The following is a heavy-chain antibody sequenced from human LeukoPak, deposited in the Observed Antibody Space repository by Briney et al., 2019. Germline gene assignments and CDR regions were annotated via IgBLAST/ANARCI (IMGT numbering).Heavy chain of an antibody. Sequence: SETLSLTCTVSGGSISSSSYYWGWIRQPPGKWLEWIGSIYYSGSTYYNPFLKSRVTISVDTSKNQFSLKLSSVTAADTAVYYCARDLVLGVVVITTGWFDPWGQGTLVTVSS. J-gene: IGHJ5*02. D-gene: IGHD3-22*01. CDR3: ARDLVLGVVVITTGWFDP. CDR1: GGSISSSSYY. CDR2: IYYSGST. V-gene: IGHV4-39*07.